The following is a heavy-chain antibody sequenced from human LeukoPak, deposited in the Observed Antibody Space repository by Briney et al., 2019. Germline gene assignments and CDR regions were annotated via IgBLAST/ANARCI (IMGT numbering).Heavy chain of an antibody. CDR3: AREGEIRSRGAFDI. CDR1: GGTFSSYA. Sequence: SVKVSCKASGGTFSSYAISWVRQAPGQGLEWMGGIIPIFGTANYAQKFQGRVTITADESTSTAYMELSSLRSEDTAVYYCAREGEIRSRGAFDIWGQGTMVTVSS. V-gene: IGHV1-69*13. J-gene: IGHJ3*02. CDR2: IIPIFGTA. D-gene: IGHD3-10*01.